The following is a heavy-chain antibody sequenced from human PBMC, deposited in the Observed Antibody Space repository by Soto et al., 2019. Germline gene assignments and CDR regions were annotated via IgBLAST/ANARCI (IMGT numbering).Heavy chain of an antibody. D-gene: IGHD1-1*01. CDR2: ISSSGFTI. Sequence: QGQLVESGGDLVRPGGSLRLSCATSGFTFGDRYMSWIRQAPGKGLEWVSYISSSGFTIYYADSVKGRFTISRDNANDSLYLQMNSLRAEDTAVYYGARNTTTAAGADYYGLDVWGHGNTVIVSS. V-gene: IGHV3-11*01. CDR1: GFTFGDRY. J-gene: IGHJ6*02. CDR3: ARNTTTAAGADYYGLDV.